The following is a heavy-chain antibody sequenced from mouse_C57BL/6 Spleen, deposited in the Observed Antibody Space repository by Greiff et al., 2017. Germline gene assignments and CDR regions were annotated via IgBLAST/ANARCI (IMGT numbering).Heavy chain of an antibody. CDR2: IYPGSGNT. CDR1: GYTFTDYY. CDR3: ARDSSGRRNAMDY. V-gene: IGHV1-76*01. Sequence: VQLQQSGAELVRPGASVKLSCKASGYTFTDYYINWVKQRPGQGLEWIARIYPGSGNTYYNEKFKGKATLTAEKSSSTAYMQLSSLTSEDSAVYFCARDSSGRRNAMDYWGQGTSVTVSS. J-gene: IGHJ4*01. D-gene: IGHD3-2*02.